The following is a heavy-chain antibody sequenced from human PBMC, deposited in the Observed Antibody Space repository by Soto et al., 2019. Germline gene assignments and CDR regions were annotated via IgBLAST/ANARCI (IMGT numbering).Heavy chain of an antibody. D-gene: IGHD3-22*01. J-gene: IGHJ6*02. CDR2: IYYSGST. CDR1: GGSISSSSYY. CDR3: ARRLYYDSSGFEGGGMDV. Sequence: SETLSLTCTVSGGSISSSSYYWGWIRQPPGKGLEWIGSIYYSGSTYYNPSLKSRVTISVDTSKKQFSLKLSSVTAADTAVFYCARRLYYDSSGFEGGGMDVWGQGTTVTVSS. V-gene: IGHV4-39*01.